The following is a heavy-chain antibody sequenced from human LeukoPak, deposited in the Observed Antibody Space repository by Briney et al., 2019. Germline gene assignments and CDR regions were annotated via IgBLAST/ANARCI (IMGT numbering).Heavy chain of an antibody. CDR3: ARDRSYYYGSGRAFDI. CDR2: IYYSGGT. CDR1: GGSISSYY. V-gene: IGHV4-59*01. Sequence: PSETLSLTCTVSGGSISSYYWSWIRQPPGKGLEWIGYIYYSGGTNYNPSLKSRVTISVDTSKNQFSLKLSSVTAADTAVYYCARDRSYYYGSGRAFDIWGQGTMVTVSS. D-gene: IGHD3-10*01. J-gene: IGHJ3*02.